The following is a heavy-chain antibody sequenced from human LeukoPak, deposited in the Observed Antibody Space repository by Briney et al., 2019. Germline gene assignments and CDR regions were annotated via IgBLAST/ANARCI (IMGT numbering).Heavy chain of an antibody. CDR1: GGSISSSSYY. CDR3: ARGGTTLLTSRFDY. V-gene: IGHV4-39*07. D-gene: IGHD4-17*01. J-gene: IGHJ4*02. CDR2: IYYSGIT. Sequence: SETLSLTCTVSGGSISSSSYYWGWIRQPPGKRLEWIATIYYSGITYYNPSVQSRVTISVDTSKNQFSLKLSSVTAADTAVYYCARGGTTLLTSRFDYWGQGTLVTVSS.